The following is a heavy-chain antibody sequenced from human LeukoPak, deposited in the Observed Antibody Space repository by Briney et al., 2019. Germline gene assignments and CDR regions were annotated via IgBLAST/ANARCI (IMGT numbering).Heavy chain of an antibody. D-gene: IGHD3-16*02. J-gene: IGHJ4*02. CDR1: GGSFSGHY. Sequence: SETLSLNCAVYGGSFSGHYWSWIRQPPGKGLEWIGEINHSGSTNYNPSLKSRVTISVDTSKNQFSLKLSSVTAADTAVYYCAGGYDYVWGSYRYGIDYWGQGTLVTVSS. V-gene: IGHV4-34*01. CDR2: INHSGST. CDR3: AGGYDYVWGSYRYGIDY.